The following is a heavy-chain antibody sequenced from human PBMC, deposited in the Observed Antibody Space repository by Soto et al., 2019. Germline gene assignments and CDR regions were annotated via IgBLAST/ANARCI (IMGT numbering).Heavy chain of an antibody. V-gene: IGHV3-30*04. CDR3: AAELGNTGYDAQDY. CDR1: GLTFSRYA. Sequence: QVQLVESGGGVVQPGRSLRLSCAASGLTFSRYAMHWVRQAPGKGLEWVAVIIYDGSNKHYADSVQGRFTISRDNSKNTLYLQMNSLRAEDTAVYYCAAELGNTGYDAQDYWGQGTLVTVSS. J-gene: IGHJ4*02. CDR2: IIYDGSNK. D-gene: IGHD5-12*01.